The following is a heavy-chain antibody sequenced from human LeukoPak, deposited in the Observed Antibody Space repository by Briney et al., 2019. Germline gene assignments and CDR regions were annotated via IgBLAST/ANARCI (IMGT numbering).Heavy chain of an antibody. CDR1: GGSFSGYY. V-gene: IGHV4-34*01. D-gene: IGHD2-2*01. Sequence: SETLSLTCAVYGGSFSGYYWSWIRQPPGKGLEWIGEINHSGSTNYNPSLKSRVTISVDTSKNQFSLKLSSVTAADTAVYYCARESAYCSSTSCYSPYWGQGTLVTVSS. CDR3: ARESAYCSSTSCYSPY. CDR2: INHSGST. J-gene: IGHJ4*02.